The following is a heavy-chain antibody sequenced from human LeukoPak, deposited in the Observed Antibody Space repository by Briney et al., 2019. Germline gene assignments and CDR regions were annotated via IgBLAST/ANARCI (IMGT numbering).Heavy chain of an antibody. CDR1: GFTFSSYE. J-gene: IGHJ6*03. CDR2: ISGSGSTI. V-gene: IGHV3-48*03. Sequence: GGSLRLSCAASGFTFSSYEMNWVRQAPGKGLEWVSYISGSGSTIYYADSVKGRFTISRDNAKNSLYLQMNSLRAEDTAVYYCARQGARYCSSTSCYPNYYYMDVWGKGTTVTVSS. CDR3: ARQGARYCSSTSCYPNYYYMDV. D-gene: IGHD2-2*01.